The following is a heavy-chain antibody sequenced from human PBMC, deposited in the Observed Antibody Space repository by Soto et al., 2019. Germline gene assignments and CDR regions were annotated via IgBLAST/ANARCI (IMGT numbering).Heavy chain of an antibody. CDR2: INHSGST. V-gene: IGHV4-34*01. J-gene: IGHJ6*02. CDR3: ARGDPGTPVAGTYYYGFDV. Sequence: QVQLQQWGAGLLKPSETLSLTCAVYGGSFSGLYWTWIRQLPGKGLEWIGEINHSGSTNYNPSLKSRVTISVDTSKNQFSLKLSSVTAADTAVYYCARGDPGTPVAGTYYYGFDVWGQGTTVTVSS. CDR1: GGSFSGLY. D-gene: IGHD6-13*01.